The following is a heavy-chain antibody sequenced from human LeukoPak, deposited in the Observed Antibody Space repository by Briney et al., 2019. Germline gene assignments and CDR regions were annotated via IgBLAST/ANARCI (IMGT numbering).Heavy chain of an antibody. CDR1: GFTFSNAW. V-gene: IGHV3-15*01. Sequence: GGSLRLSCAASGFTFSNAWMSWVRQAPGKGLEWVGRIKSKTDGGTTDYAAPVKGRFTISRDDSKNTLYLQMNSLKTEDTAVYYCTTEVVDIGSLDYWGQGTLVTVSS. D-gene: IGHD2-15*01. J-gene: IGHJ4*02. CDR2: IKSKTDGGTT. CDR3: TTEVVDIGSLDY.